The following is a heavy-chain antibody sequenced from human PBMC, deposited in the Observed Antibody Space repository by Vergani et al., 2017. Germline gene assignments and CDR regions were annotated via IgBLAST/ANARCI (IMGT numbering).Heavy chain of an antibody. J-gene: IGHJ4*02. CDR1: GGSISSSSYY. CDR2: IYYSGST. D-gene: IGHD3-22*01. CDR3: ARQDYYYRYFDY. Sequence: QLQLQESGPGLVKPSETLSLTCTVSGGSISSSSYYWGWIRPPPGKGLGWIGSIYYSGSTYYNPSLKSRVTISVDTSKNQFSLKLSSVAAADTAVYYCARQDYYYRYFDYWGQGTLVTVSS. V-gene: IGHV4-39*01.